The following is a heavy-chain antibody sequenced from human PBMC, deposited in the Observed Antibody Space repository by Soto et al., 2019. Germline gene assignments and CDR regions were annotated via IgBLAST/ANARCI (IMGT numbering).Heavy chain of an antibody. Sequence: GESLKISCKGSGYSFTSYWISWVRQMPGKGLEWMGRIDPSDSYTNYSPSFQGHVTISADKSISTAYLQWSSLKASDTAMYYCARFLELIVADNNWFDPWGQGTLVTVSS. CDR2: IDPSDSYT. CDR1: GYSFTSYW. CDR3: ARFLELIVADNNWFDP. J-gene: IGHJ5*02. D-gene: IGHD5-12*01. V-gene: IGHV5-10-1*01.